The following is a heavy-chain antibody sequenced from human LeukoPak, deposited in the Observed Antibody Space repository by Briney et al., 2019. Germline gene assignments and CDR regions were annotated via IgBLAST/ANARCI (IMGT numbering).Heavy chain of an antibody. CDR1: GGSISSYN. V-gene: IGHV4-59*01. Sequence: SETLSLTCTVSGGSISSYNWSWIRQPPGKGLEWIGYIYYSGSTNYNPSLKSRVTISVDTSKNQFSLKLSSVTAADTAVYYCARGAYGDYSLDYWGQGTLVTVSS. D-gene: IGHD4-17*01. CDR2: IYYSGST. CDR3: ARGAYGDYSLDY. J-gene: IGHJ4*02.